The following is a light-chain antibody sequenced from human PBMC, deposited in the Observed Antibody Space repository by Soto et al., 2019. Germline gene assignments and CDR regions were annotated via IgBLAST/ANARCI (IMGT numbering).Light chain of an antibody. V-gene: IGLV2-14*03. CDR2: DVT. CDR1: SSDVGRYKL. J-gene: IGLJ2*01. Sequence: QSALTQPASVSGSPGQSITISCTGTSSDVGRYKLVSWYQQHPGKAPKLMIYDVTNRPSGVSNRFSGSKSGNTASLTISGLQAEDEADYYCSSYTTRSTLIFCGGTKLTVL. CDR3: SSYTTRSTLI.